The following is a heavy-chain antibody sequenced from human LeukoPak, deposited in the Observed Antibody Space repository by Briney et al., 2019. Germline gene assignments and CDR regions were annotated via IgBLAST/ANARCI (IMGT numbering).Heavy chain of an antibody. CDR3: TKGQGGITGYFDL. D-gene: IGHD3-9*01. CDR2: ISSSSSYI. V-gene: IGHV3-21*01. CDR1: GFTFSSYS. J-gene: IGHJ2*01. Sequence: GGSLRLSCAASGFTFSSYSMNWVRQAPGKGLEWVSSISSSSSYIYYADSVKGRVTISRDNSENMVFLQMNSLRHDDTGVYYCTKGQGGITGYFDLWGRGTLVTVSS.